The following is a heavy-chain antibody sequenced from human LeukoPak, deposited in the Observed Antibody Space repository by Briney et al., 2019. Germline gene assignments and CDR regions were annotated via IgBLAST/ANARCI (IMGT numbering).Heavy chain of an antibody. J-gene: IGHJ4*02. D-gene: IGHD2-15*01. CDR2: IIPIFGTA. CDR1: GGTFSSYA. Sequence: GSSVKVSCKASGGTFSSYAISWVRQAPGQGLEWMGRIIPIFGTANYAQKFQGRVTITTDESTSTAYMELSSLRSEDTAVYYWASSDCSGGSCHDYWGQGTLVTVSS. V-gene: IGHV1-69*05. CDR3: ASSDCSGGSCHDY.